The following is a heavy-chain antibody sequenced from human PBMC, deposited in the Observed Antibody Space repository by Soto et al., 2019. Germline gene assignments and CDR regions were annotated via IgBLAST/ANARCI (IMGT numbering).Heavy chain of an antibody. V-gene: IGHV1-46*01. J-gene: IGHJ4*02. Sequence: QVQLMQSGAEVKKPGASVKVSCKASGDTFSDYYIHWVRQAPGQGLEWMGTVNPSGGHTTYSQHVLGRVTLTRHPSTSTLHLELTSLTSEDTAVYYCARGGHVVVVTAALDYWGQGTLVTVSS. CDR3: ARGGHVVVVTAALDY. CDR1: GDTFSDYY. CDR2: VNPSGGHT. D-gene: IGHD2-21*02.